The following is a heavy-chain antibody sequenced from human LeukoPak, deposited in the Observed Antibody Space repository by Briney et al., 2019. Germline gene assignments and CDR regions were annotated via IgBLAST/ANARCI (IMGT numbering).Heavy chain of an antibody. V-gene: IGHV1-18*04. J-gene: IGHJ4*02. Sequence: ASVKVSCKASGYTFTSYGISWVRQAPGQGLEWMGWINVKNGYKKYAQKVQGRVTMTTDTSTSTAYMELRSLRSDDTAVYYCARDIGSACFDYWGQGTLVTVSS. CDR3: ARDIGSACFDY. D-gene: IGHD6-19*01. CDR1: GYTFTSYG. CDR2: INVKNGYK.